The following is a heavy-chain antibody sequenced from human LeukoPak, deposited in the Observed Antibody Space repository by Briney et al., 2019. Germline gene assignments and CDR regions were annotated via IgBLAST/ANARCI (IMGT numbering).Heavy chain of an antibody. CDR1: GYTFTSYA. D-gene: IGHD5-18*01. Sequence: ASVKVSCKASGYTFTSYAMHWVRQAPGQRLEWMGWINAGNGNTKYSQKFQGRVTITRDTSASTAYMELSSLRSEDTAVYYCARDHRYSYDDYYYYGMDVWGQGTTVTVSS. V-gene: IGHV1-3*01. CDR2: INAGNGNT. J-gene: IGHJ6*02. CDR3: ARDHRYSYDDYYYYGMDV.